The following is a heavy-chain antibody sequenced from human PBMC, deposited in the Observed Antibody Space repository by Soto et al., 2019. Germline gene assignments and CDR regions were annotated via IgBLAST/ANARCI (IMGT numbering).Heavy chain of an antibody. CDR2: FYYSGNA. V-gene: IGHV4-31*03. D-gene: IGHD3-10*01. CDR1: GASIRSGGFY. CDR3: ARAMGAVNYFDY. J-gene: IGHJ4*02. Sequence: QVQLQESGPGLVKPPQTLSLTCTVPGASIRSGGFYWSWIRQHPEKGLEWIGYFYYSGNAYYNPSLRSRLTISGDASKNQFSLNLSSVTAADTAVYFCARAMGAVNYFDYWGQGILVTVSS.